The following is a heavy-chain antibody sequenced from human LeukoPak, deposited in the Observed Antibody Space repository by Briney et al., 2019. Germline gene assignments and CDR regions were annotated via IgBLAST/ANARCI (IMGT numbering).Heavy chain of an antibody. J-gene: IGHJ3*02. Sequence: GGSLRLSCAVSGFTVSSNYMSWVRQAPGKGLEWVSVIYSGGSTYYADSVKGRFTISRDNSKDTLYLQMNSLRAEDTAVYYCARDVPYDSSGYYEDAFDIWGQGTMVTVSS. CDR1: GFTVSSNY. V-gene: IGHV3-53*01. D-gene: IGHD3-22*01. CDR2: IYSGGST. CDR3: ARDVPYDSSGYYEDAFDI.